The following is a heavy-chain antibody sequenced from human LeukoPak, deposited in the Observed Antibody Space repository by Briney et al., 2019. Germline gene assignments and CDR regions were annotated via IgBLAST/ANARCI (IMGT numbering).Heavy chain of an antibody. D-gene: IGHD3-22*01. J-gene: IGHJ4*02. CDR2: IIPIFGTA. V-gene: IGHV1-69*13. CDR1: GGTFSNYA. CDR3: ARGWDYDSGGRPTAYVY. Sequence: SVKVSCTASGGTFSNYAINWVRQAPGPGLEWMGGIIPIFGTANYAQKFQGRVTITADESTSTVYMELNSLKSEDTAVYYCARGWDYDSGGRPTAYVYWGQGTLVTVSS.